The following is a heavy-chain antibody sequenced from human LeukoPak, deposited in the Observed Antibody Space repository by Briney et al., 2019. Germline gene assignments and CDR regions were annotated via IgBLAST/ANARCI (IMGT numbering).Heavy chain of an antibody. Sequence: ASVKVSCKVSGYTFTDFYMHWVQQAPGKGLELMGLVDPEDGKTIYAEKFQGRITITADTSTDTVYMELSSLRSEDTAVYYCARAYYYDSGSVGGYAFDIWGQGTMVTVSS. CDR2: VDPEDGKT. CDR3: ARAYYYDSGSVGGYAFDI. D-gene: IGHD3-22*01. CDR1: GYTFTDFY. J-gene: IGHJ3*02. V-gene: IGHV1-69-2*01.